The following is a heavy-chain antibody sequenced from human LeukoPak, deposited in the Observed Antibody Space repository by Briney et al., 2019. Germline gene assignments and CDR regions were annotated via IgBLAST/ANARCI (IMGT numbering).Heavy chain of an antibody. J-gene: IGHJ3*02. CDR3: AREGMGRRAFDI. CDR2: ISSSSSYI. CDR1: GFTFSTYS. D-gene: IGHD3-10*01. Sequence: GGSLRLSCAASGFTFSTYSMNWVRQAPGKGLEWVSSISSSSSYIYYADSVKGRFTISRDNAKNSLSLHMNSLRAEDMAVYYCAREGMGRRAFDIWGQGTMVTVSS. V-gene: IGHV3-21*01.